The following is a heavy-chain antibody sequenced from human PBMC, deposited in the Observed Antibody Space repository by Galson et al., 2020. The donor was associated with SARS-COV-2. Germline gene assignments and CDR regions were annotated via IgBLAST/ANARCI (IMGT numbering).Heavy chain of an antibody. Sequence: SETLSLTCAVYGGSFSGYYWSWIRQPPGKGLEWIGEINHSGSTTYNPSLKSRVTISVDTSKNQFSLKLSSVTAADTAVYYCAREDRGSSSVGFDYWGQGTLVTVSS. D-gene: IGHD2-15*01. CDR1: GGSFSGYY. CDR3: AREDRGSSSVGFDY. V-gene: IGHV4-34*01. CDR2: INHSGST. J-gene: IGHJ4*02.